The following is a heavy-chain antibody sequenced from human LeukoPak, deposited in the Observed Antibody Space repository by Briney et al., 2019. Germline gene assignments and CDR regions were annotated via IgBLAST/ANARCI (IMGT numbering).Heavy chain of an antibody. D-gene: IGHD3-10*01. Sequence: ASVKVSCKASGGTFSSYAISWVRQAPGQGLEWMGWISGYDGNTDYAQKFQGRLTMTTDTSTSTAYMELRSLRSDDTAVYYCARESHVTREDYWGQGTLVTVSS. J-gene: IGHJ4*02. CDR3: ARESHVTREDY. V-gene: IGHV1-18*01. CDR1: GGTFSSYA. CDR2: ISGYDGNT.